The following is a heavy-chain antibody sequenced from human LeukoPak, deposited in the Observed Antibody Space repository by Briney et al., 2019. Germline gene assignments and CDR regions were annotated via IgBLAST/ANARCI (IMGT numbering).Heavy chain of an antibody. Sequence: PGRSLRLSCAASGFTFSSYAMHWVRQAPGKGLEWVAVISYDGSNKYYADSVKGRFTISRADSKNTLYLQMNSLRAEDTAVYYCASQNEYSSGWENWGQGTLVTVSS. CDR2: ISYDGSNK. D-gene: IGHD6-19*01. CDR3: ASQNEYSSGWEN. CDR1: GFTFSSYA. V-gene: IGHV3-30*04. J-gene: IGHJ4*02.